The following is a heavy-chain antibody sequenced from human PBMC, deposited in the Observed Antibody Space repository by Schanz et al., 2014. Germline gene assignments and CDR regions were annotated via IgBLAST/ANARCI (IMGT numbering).Heavy chain of an antibody. J-gene: IGHJ4*02. CDR2: ISGSSRTI. V-gene: IGHV3-48*01. Sequence: EVQLVESGGGLIQPGGSLRLSCAASGFGFSSYSMNWVRQAPGKGLEWVSYISGSSRTIYYADSMKGRFTVSRDNAENALYLQMNSLRAEDTCLYFCARGGSGSHYRLDYWGRGTLVTVSS. D-gene: IGHD1-26*01. CDR1: GFGFSSYS. CDR3: ARGGSGSHYRLDY.